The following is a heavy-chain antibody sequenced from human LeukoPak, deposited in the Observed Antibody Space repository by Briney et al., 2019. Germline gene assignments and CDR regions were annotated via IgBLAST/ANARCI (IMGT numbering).Heavy chain of an antibody. V-gene: IGHV3-66*01. Sequence: PGGSLRLSCAASGFTFSSYAMHWVRQAPGKGLEWVSIISGGGTTYYTDSVKGRFTISRDNSKNTLYLQMNSLRAEDTAVYYCASRMGGYYYGLDVWGQGTTVTVSS. D-gene: IGHD2-8*01. CDR1: GFTFSSYA. CDR3: ASRMGGYYYGLDV. CDR2: ISGGGTT. J-gene: IGHJ6*02.